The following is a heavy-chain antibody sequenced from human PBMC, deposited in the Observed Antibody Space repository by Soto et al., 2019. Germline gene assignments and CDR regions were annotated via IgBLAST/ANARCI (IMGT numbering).Heavy chain of an antibody. CDR3: ARALVTDYNSRDYHYYFAMDV. Sequence: LSLTCVVSGGPVSGDALYWSWIRHLPGKGLEWIANVYHTGTTYYNPSLKSRVSMSVDTSQNQFSLILASVTAADTAVYYCARALVTDYNSRDYHYYFAMDVWGQGTSVTVSS. D-gene: IGHD3-22*01. CDR1: GGPVSGDALY. V-gene: IGHV4-31*02. CDR2: VYHTGTT. J-gene: IGHJ6*02.